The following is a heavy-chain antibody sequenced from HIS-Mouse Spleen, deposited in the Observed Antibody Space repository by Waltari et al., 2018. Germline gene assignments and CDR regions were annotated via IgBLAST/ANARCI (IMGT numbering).Heavy chain of an antibody. V-gene: IGHV4-39*07. CDR2: TYFSGST. J-gene: IGHJ2*01. Sequence: QLQLQESGPGLVKPSETLSLTCTVSGGSISSSSYYWGWIRPLPGKGLEWIGSTYFSGSTYYNPSLKSRVTISVDTSKNQFSLKLSSVTAADTAVYYCAREIPYSSSLYDWYFDLWGRGTLVTVSS. CDR1: GGSISSSSYY. CDR3: AREIPYSSSLYDWYFDL. D-gene: IGHD6-13*01.